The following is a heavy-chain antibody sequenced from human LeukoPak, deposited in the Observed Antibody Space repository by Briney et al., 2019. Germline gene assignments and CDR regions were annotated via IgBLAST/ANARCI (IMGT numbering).Heavy chain of an antibody. Sequence: AGGSLRLSCAASGFTFSGSAMQWVRQSSGEGLEGFGQIDKKDKDYASTPGYAASDNVKFTSTRDDLINTAYLQMKSLKTEDTALYYCTRDSGTYNWFDPWGKGTLVT. V-gene: IGHV3-73*01. CDR1: GFTFSGSA. CDR3: TRDSGTYNWFDP. CDR2: IDKKDKDYASTP. J-gene: IGHJ5*02. D-gene: IGHD1-26*01.